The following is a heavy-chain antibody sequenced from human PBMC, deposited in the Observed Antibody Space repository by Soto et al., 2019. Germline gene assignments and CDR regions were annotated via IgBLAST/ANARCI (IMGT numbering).Heavy chain of an antibody. CDR2: IYYTGTT. V-gene: IGHV4-39*07. CDR1: GGSISNTDHF. CDR3: VRGKDWFDP. Sequence: PSETLSLTCTVSGGSISNTDHFWGWIRQPPGKGLEWIGSIYYTGTTYYSPSLKSRVTISVDTSKNQFSLKLSSVTAADTAVYYCVRGKDWFDPWGQGTLVTVSS. J-gene: IGHJ5*02.